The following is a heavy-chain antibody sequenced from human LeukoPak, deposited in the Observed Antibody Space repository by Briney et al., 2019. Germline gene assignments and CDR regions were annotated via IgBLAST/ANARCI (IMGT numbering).Heavy chain of an antibody. Sequence: GESLKISCKGSGYSFTSYWIGWVRPIPGKGLEWMGIIYPGDSDTRYSTSFQGPVTISADKSISTAYLQWSSLKVSDTAMYYCGRLSGSGRYHRYWGQGTLVTVSS. D-gene: IGHD6-19*01. J-gene: IGHJ4*02. CDR2: IYPGDSDT. V-gene: IGHV5-51*01. CDR3: GRLSGSGRYHRY. CDR1: GYSFTSYW.